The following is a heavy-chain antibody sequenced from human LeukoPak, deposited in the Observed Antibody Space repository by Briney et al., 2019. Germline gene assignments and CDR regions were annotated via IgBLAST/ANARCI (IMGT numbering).Heavy chain of an antibody. D-gene: IGHD1-26*01. J-gene: IGHJ4*02. Sequence: PGGSLRLSCAASGFNFSTYWMSWVRQAPGKGLEWVANIKSDGSEKYYVDSVKSRFTISRDNAKNSLFLQMNSLRAEDTAVYYCARVRYTGSYWGYWGQGTLVTVSS. CDR1: GFNFSTYW. CDR3: ARVRYTGSYWGY. CDR2: IKSDGSEK. V-gene: IGHV3-7*04.